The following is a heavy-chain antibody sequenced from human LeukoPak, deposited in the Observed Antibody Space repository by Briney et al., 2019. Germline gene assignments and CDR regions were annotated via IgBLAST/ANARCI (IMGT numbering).Heavy chain of an antibody. D-gene: IGHD2-2*01. CDR2: ISSSGSTI. Sequence: GGSLRLSCAASGFTFSSYEMNWVRQAPGKGLEWVSYISSSGSTIYYADSVKGRFTISRDNAKNSLYLQMNSLRAEDTAVYYCARDLLVPAAYGGVDYWGQGTLVTVSS. V-gene: IGHV3-48*03. J-gene: IGHJ4*02. CDR3: ARDLLVPAAYGGVDY. CDR1: GFTFSSYE.